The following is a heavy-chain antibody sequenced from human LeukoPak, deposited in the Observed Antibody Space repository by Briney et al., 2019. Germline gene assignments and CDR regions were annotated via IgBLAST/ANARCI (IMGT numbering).Heavy chain of an antibody. CDR1: GYTFTGYY. Sequence: ASVKVSCKASGYTFTGYYMHWVRQAPGQGLEWMGWMNPNSGNTGYAQKFQGRVTMTRNTSISTAYMELSSLRSEDTAVYYCARALREKYQLLYVLYYYYYMDVWGKGTTVTVSS. V-gene: IGHV1-8*02. CDR2: MNPNSGNT. D-gene: IGHD2-2*02. CDR3: ARALREKYQLLYVLYYYYYMDV. J-gene: IGHJ6*03.